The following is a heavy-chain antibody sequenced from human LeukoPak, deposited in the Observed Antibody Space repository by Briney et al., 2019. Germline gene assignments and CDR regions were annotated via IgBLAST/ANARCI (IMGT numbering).Heavy chain of an antibody. CDR1: GGSFSGYY. CDR2: INHSGST. J-gene: IGHJ4*02. D-gene: IGHD4-17*01. CDR3: ARAATTVTTDYFDY. Sequence: SETLSLTCAVYGGSFSGYYWSWIRQPPGKGLEWIGEINHSGSTNYNPSLKSRVTISVDTSKNQFSLKLSSVTAADTAVYYCARAATTVTTDYFDYWGQGTLVTVSS. V-gene: IGHV4-34*01.